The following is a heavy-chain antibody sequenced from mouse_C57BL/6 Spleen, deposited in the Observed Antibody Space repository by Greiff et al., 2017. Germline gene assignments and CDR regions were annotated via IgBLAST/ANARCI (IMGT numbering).Heavy chain of an antibody. D-gene: IGHD1-1*01. CDR3: ARDDHYYGSSYFDY. Sequence: ESGPGLVKPSQSLSLTCSVTGYSITSGYYWNWIRQFPGNKLEWMGYISYDGSNNYNPSLKNRISITRDTSKSQFFLKLNSVTTEDTATYYCARDDHYYGSSYFDYWGQGTTLTVSS. CDR2: ISYDGSN. V-gene: IGHV3-6*01. J-gene: IGHJ2*01. CDR1: GYSITSGYY.